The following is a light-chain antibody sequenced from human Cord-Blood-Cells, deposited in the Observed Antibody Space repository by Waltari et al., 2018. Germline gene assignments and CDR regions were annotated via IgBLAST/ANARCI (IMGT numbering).Light chain of an antibody. Sequence: QSVLTQPPSASGTPGQRVTISCSGSSSHIGSNYVYWYQQLPGTAPKLPIYRNNQRPSGVPVRCSGSKSGTSASLAISGLRYEDGADYYCAAWDDSLCGRVFGGGTKLTVL. J-gene: IGLJ3*02. CDR2: RNN. V-gene: IGLV1-47*01. CDR3: AAWDDSLCGRV. CDR1: SSHIGSNY.